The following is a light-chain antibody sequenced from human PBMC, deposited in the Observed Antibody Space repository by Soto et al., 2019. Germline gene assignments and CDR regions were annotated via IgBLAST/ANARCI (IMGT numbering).Light chain of an antibody. CDR3: MQALQTLWT. J-gene: IGKJ1*01. CDR1: QSLLHNNGYNY. CDR2: LGS. Sequence: DIVLTQSPFSLPVTPGEPASISCRSSQSLLHNNGYNYLNWYLQKPGQSPQLLIYLGSNRASGVPDRFSGSGSGTDFTLKISRVEAEDVGVYYCMQALQTLWTFGQGTKVEVK. V-gene: IGKV2-28*01.